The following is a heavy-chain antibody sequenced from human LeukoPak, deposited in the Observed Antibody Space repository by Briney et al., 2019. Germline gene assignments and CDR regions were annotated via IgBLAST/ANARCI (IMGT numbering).Heavy chain of an antibody. CDR2: ISYDGVHK. D-gene: IGHD3-22*01. V-gene: IGHV3-30*01. J-gene: IGHJ4*02. CDR3: ARVANYDKPFDC. CDR1: GFTFNTYV. Sequence: GGSLRLSCAASGFTFNTYVMHWVRQAPGKGLEWVSVISYDGVHKYYADSVKGRFTISRDNSKNTLYLQMNSLTAEDTAVYYCARVANYDKPFDCWGQGTLVTVSS.